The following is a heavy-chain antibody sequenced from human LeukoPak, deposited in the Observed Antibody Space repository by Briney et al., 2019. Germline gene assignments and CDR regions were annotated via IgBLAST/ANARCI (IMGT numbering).Heavy chain of an antibody. Sequence: SETLSLTCAVYGGSFSGYYWSWIRQPPGKGLEWIGEINHSGSTNYNPSLKGRVTISVDTSKNQFSLKLSSVTAADTAVYYCARGQASSSSFFGSDYWGQGTLVTVSS. CDR3: ARGQASSSSFFGSDY. V-gene: IGHV4-34*01. CDR1: GGSFSGYY. D-gene: IGHD6-13*01. J-gene: IGHJ4*02. CDR2: INHSGST.